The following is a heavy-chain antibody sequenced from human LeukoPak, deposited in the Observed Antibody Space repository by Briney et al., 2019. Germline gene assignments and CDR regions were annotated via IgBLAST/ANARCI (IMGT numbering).Heavy chain of an antibody. J-gene: IGHJ4*02. V-gene: IGHV3-53*01. CDR1: GFTVSSNY. Sequence: PGGSLRLSCAASGFTVSSNYMSWVRHAPGEGLEWVSVIYSGGSTYYADSVKGRFTISRDNSKNTLYLQMNSLRAEDTAVYYCARDRGYCSSTSCYGGSFDYWGQGTLVTVSS. CDR3: ARDRGYCSSTSCYGGSFDY. D-gene: IGHD2-2*01. CDR2: IYSGGST.